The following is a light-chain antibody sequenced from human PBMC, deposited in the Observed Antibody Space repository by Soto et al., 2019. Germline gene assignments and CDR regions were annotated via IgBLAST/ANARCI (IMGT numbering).Light chain of an antibody. Sequence: QSVLTQPPSVSGAPGQRVTISCTGSSSNIGAGYDVHWYQQLPGTAPKLLIYGISNRPSGVPDRFSGSKSGTSASLAITGLQADDEADYYCQSYDSSLSALFGGGTKLTVL. CDR3: QSYDSSLSAL. CDR2: GIS. CDR1: SSNIGAGYD. V-gene: IGLV1-40*01. J-gene: IGLJ3*02.